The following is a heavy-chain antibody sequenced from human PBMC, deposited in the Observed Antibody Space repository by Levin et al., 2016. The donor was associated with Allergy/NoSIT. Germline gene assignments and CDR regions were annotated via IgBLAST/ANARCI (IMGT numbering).Heavy chain of an antibody. J-gene: IGHJ6*02. CDR2: IGGLGGST. CDR3: AKWRNLVVLPGLGMDV. V-gene: IGHV3-23*01. D-gene: IGHD2-15*01. Sequence: GESLKISCAASGFAFRSYAMSWVRQVPGKGLEWVSGIGGLGGSTYYADSVKGRFTISRENSKNTLYLQMNSLRAEDTAVYYCAKWRNLVVLPGLGMDVWGQGTTVTVSS. CDR1: GFAFRSYA.